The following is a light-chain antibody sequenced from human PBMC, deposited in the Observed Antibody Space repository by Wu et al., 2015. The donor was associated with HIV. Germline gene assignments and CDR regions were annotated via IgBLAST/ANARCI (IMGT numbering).Light chain of an antibody. V-gene: IGKV3-20*01. CDR1: SLGSNW. CDR2: EAY. CDR3: QQYGSSPIT. Sequence: SLGSNWLAWYQHKPGQSPRLLIYEAYKKAAGVSDRFSGAGSGTDFSLTITRLQTDDFAFYFCQQYGSSPITLALGHGW. J-gene: IGKJ5*01.